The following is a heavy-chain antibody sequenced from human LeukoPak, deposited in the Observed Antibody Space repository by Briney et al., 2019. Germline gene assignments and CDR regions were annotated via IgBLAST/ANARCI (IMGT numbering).Heavy chain of an antibody. CDR2: ICASVSCT. CDR1: GFTFSSYA. Sequence: PGGSLRLSCAASGFTFSSYAMTWVRQAPGKGLEWVSPICASVSCTFYADSVNGPFTISRDNSKNMLYLQMNSLRADDTAVYYCAKRQVTIVGQNYFDYWGQGTLVTVSS. V-gene: IGHV3-23*01. CDR3: AKRQVTIVGQNYFDY. J-gene: IGHJ4*02. D-gene: IGHD2-21*02.